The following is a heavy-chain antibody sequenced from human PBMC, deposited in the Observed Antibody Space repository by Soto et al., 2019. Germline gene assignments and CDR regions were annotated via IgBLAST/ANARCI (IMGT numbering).Heavy chain of an antibody. V-gene: IGHV3-23*01. J-gene: IGHJ4*02. D-gene: IGHD2-2*02. CDR2: VDGSGYDT. CDR3: AKAGGAQKYPLDY. Sequence: PGGSLRLSCESSGFTFSSYAMGWLRQAPGTAPEWVALVDGSGYDTSFADSVKGRFTISRDNSNNLLYLHMNGLRVEDSAVYYCAKAGGAQKYPLDYWGQGIQVTVSS. CDR1: GFTFSSYA.